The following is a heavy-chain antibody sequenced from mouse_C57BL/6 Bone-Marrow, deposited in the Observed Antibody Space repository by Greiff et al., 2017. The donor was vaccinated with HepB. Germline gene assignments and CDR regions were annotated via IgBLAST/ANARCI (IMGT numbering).Heavy chain of an antibody. D-gene: IGHD2-1*01. CDR1: GYTFTSYW. V-gene: IGHV1-59*01. CDR2: IDPSDSYT. CDR3: YGNYFDY. J-gene: IGHJ2*01. Sequence: QVQLQQPGAELVRPGPSVKLSCKASGYTFTSYWMHWVKQSPGQGLEWIGVIDPSDSYTNYNQKFKGKATLTVDTSSSTAYMQLSSLTSEDSAVYYCYGNYFDYWGQGTTLTVSS.